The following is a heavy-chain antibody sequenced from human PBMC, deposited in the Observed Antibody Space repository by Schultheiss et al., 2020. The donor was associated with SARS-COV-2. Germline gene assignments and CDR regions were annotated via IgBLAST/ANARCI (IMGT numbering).Heavy chain of an antibody. V-gene: IGHV3-33*08. D-gene: IGHD2-2*01. CDR1: GFTFSSYG. CDR3: ASSYCSSTSCSRFDP. CDR2: IWYDGSNK. J-gene: IGHJ5*02. Sequence: GGSLRLSCAASGFTFSSYGMHWVRQAPGKGLEWVAVIWYDGSNKYYADSVKGRFTISRDNSKNTLYLQMNSLRAEDTAVYYCASSYCSSTSCSRFDPWGQGTLVTGSS.